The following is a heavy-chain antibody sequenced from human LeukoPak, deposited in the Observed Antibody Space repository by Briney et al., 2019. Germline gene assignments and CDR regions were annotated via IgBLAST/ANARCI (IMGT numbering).Heavy chain of an antibody. CDR3: ARETYYYGSGSYYAFHY. J-gene: IGHJ4*02. Sequence: GGSLRLSCAASGFTFSSYGMHWVRQAPGKGLEWVAVISYDGSNKYYADSVKGRFTISRDNSKNTLYLQMNSLRAEDTAVYYCARETYYYGSGSYYAFHYWGQGTLATVSS. CDR2: ISYDGSNK. D-gene: IGHD3-10*01. CDR1: GFTFSSYG. V-gene: IGHV3-30*03.